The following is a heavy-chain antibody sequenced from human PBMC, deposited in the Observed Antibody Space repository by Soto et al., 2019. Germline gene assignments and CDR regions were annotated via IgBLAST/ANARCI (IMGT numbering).Heavy chain of an antibody. CDR1: GFTFSNYA. J-gene: IGHJ4*02. CDR3: AKAGCSGGTCYLYYFDY. D-gene: IGHD2-15*01. V-gene: IGHV3-23*01. Sequence: GGSLRLSWAASGFTFSNYAMRWVRQAPGKGLEWVSTISGRGGNTYYADSVKGRFTISRDNSRNTLYLQMDSLRVEDSAVYSCAKAGCSGGTCYLYYFDYWGQGALVTVSS. CDR2: ISGRGGNT.